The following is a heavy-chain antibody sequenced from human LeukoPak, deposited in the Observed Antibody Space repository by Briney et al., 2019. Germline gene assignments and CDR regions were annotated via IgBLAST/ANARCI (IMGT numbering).Heavy chain of an antibody. V-gene: IGHV1-46*01. Sequence: ASVKVSCKASGYTFTSYYMYWVRQAPGQGLEWMGIINPSGGSTIYAQKFQGRVTMTRDMSTSTVYMELSSLRSEDTAVYYCARSLFRFLEWSYRSYYYYYMDVWGKGTTVTVSS. CDR2: INPSGGST. CDR3: ARSLFRFLEWSYRSYYYYYMDV. D-gene: IGHD3-3*01. J-gene: IGHJ6*03. CDR1: GYTFTSYY.